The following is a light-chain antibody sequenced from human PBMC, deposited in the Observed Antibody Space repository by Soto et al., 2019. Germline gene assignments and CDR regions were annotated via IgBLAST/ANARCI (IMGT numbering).Light chain of an antibody. CDR2: DDN. CDR3: QVWDSSSDHLV. CDR1: NIGSKS. J-gene: IGLJ2*01. Sequence: VLTQPPSVSVAPGQTARITCGGNNIGSKSVHWYQQKPGQAPVVVVYDDNDRPSGIPERFSGSNSGNTATLTISRVEAGDEADYYCQVWDSSSDHLVFGGGTKLTVL. V-gene: IGLV3-21*02.